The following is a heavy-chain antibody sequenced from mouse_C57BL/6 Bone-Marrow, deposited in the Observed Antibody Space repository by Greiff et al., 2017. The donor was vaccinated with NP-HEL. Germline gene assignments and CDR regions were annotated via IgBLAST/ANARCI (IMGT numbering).Heavy chain of an antibody. CDR2: ISSGGSYT. J-gene: IGHJ3*01. Sequence: EVMLVESGGDLVKPGGSLKLSCAASGFTFSSYGMSWVRQTPDKRLEWVATISSGGSYTYYPDSVKGRFTISRDNAKNTLYLQMSSLKSEDTAMYYCARRGGYDWFAYWGQGTLVTVSA. D-gene: IGHD2-2*01. CDR1: GFTFSSYG. V-gene: IGHV5-6*02. CDR3: ARRGGYDWFAY.